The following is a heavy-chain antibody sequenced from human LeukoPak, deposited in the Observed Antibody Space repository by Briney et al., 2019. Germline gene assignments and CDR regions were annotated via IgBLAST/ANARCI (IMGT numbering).Heavy chain of an antibody. Sequence: PGGSLRLSCAASGFTFSSYEMNWVRQAPGKGLEWVSYISSSGSTIYYADSVKGRFTISRDNAKNSLYLQMNSLRAEDTAVYYCARVTAAARVGNLDYWGQGTLVTVSS. CDR1: GFTFSSYE. CDR3: ARVTAAARVGNLDY. CDR2: ISSSGSTI. J-gene: IGHJ4*02. V-gene: IGHV3-48*03. D-gene: IGHD6-13*01.